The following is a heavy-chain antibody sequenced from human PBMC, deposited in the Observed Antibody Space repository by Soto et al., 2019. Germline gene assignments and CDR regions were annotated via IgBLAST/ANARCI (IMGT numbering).Heavy chain of an antibody. Sequence: EVQLVESGGGLVQPGRSLRLSCAASGFTFDDYAMHWVRQAPGKGLEWVSGISRNSGSIGYADSVKGRFTISRDNAKNSLYLQMNSLRAEDTALYYCTKDIYGDYEEGHFQHWGQGTLVTVSS. V-gene: IGHV3-9*01. D-gene: IGHD4-17*01. J-gene: IGHJ1*01. CDR2: ISRNSGSI. CDR3: TKDIYGDYEEGHFQH. CDR1: GFTFDDYA.